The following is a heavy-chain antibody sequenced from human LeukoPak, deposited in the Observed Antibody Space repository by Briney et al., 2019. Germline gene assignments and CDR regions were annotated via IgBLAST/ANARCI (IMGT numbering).Heavy chain of an antibody. CDR2: ISGSGGST. J-gene: IGHJ4*02. CDR1: GFTFSSYA. D-gene: IGHD6-13*01. CDR3: ARGSGSWYRGDY. V-gene: IGHV3-23*01. Sequence: GGSLRLSCAASGFTFSSYAMSWVRQAPGKGLEWVSAISGSGGSTYYADSVKGRLTISRDNSKNTLYLQMNSLRAEDTAVYYCARGSGSWYRGDYWGQGTLVTVSS.